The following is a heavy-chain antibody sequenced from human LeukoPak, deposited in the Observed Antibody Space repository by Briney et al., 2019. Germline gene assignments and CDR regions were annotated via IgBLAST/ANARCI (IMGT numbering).Heavy chain of an antibody. D-gene: IGHD3-22*01. CDR2: IYYSGST. J-gene: IGHJ5*02. CDR3: ARIIPDPDYYDSSGPEGWFDP. CDR1: GGSISSGGYY. Sequence: PSQTLSLTCTVSGGSISSGGYYWSWIRQHPGKGLERIGYIYYSGSTNYNPSLKSRVTISVDTSKNQFSLKLSSVTAADTAVYYCARIIPDPDYYDSSGPEGWFDPWGQGTLVTVSS. V-gene: IGHV4-61*08.